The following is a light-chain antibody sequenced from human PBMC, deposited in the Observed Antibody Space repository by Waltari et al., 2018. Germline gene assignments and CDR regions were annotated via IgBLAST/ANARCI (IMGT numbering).Light chain of an antibody. Sequence: QSALTQPRSVSGSPGQSVPIPCPGTSNDIGPNNFVSWYQYHPGKVPKLMIHDINERPSGVPDRFSGSKSGNTASLTISGLQADDEADYYCCSYAGSYTLFGGGTKLTVL. J-gene: IGLJ2*01. V-gene: IGLV2-11*01. CDR1: SNDIGPNNF. CDR3: CSYAGSYTL. CDR2: DIN.